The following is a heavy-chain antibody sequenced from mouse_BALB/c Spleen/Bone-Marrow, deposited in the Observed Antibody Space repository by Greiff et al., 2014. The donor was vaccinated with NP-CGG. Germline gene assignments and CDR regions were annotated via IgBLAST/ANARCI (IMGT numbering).Heavy chain of an antibody. CDR2: IDPANGNT. J-gene: IGHJ3*01. CDR1: GFNIKDTY. Sequence: EVQRVESGAEPVKPGASVKLSCTASGFNIKDTYMHWVKQRPEQGLEWIGRIDPANGNTKYDPKFQGKATITADTSSNTAYLQLSSLTSEDTAVYYCASYYRYDRRFAYWGQGTLVTVSA. CDR3: ASYYRYDRRFAY. V-gene: IGHV14-3*02. D-gene: IGHD2-14*01.